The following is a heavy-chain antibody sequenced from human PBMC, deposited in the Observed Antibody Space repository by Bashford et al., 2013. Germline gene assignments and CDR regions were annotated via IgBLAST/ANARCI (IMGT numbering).Heavy chain of an antibody. CDR1: GYTLSGY. D-gene: IGHD6-19*01. Sequence: VASVKVSCEASGYTLSGYVHWVRQAPGQGLEWVGRINPNGGDTSSALKFEGRVTLTRDPSIKKFYMDLRSLRSDDTAVYYCSIDSSPDSGWIRLDPWGQGTLVTVSS. J-gene: IGHJ5*02. CDR2: INPNGGDT. CDR3: SIDSSPDSGWIRLDP. V-gene: IGHV1-2*02.